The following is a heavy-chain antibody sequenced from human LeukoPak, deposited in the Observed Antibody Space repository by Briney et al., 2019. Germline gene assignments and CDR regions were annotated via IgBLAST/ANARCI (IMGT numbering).Heavy chain of an antibody. J-gene: IGHJ6*02. V-gene: IGHV1-18*01. CDR1: GYTFTSYG. D-gene: IGHD6-19*01. Sequence: GASVKVSCKASGYTFTSYGISWVRQAPGQGLEWMGWISAYNGNTNYAQKLQGRVTMTTDTSTSTAYMELRSLRSDDTAVYYCARGGSGWNNDYYYGMDVWGQGTTVTVSS. CDR3: ARGGSGWNNDYYYGMDV. CDR2: ISAYNGNT.